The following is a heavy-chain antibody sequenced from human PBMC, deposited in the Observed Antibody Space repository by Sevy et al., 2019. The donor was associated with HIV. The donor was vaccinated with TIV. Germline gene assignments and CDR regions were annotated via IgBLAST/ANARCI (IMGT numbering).Heavy chain of an antibody. J-gene: IGHJ3*02. CDR3: ASATMIVVRGAFDI. CDR2: ISSSGSTI. Sequence: GGSLRLSCAASGFTLSDYYMSWIRQAPGKGLEWVSYISSSGSTIYYAHSVKGRFTISRDNAKNSLYLQMNSLRAEDTAVYYCASATMIVVRGAFDIWGQGTMVTVSS. D-gene: IGHD3-22*01. CDR1: GFTLSDYY. V-gene: IGHV3-11*04.